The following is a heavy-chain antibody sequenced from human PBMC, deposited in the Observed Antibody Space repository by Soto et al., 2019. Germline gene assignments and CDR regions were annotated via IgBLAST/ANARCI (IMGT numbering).Heavy chain of an antibody. CDR3: ARLGSSSWYGLGYGMDV. V-gene: IGHV5-51*01. CDR2: IYPGDSDT. J-gene: IGHJ6*02. CDR1: GYSFTSYW. D-gene: IGHD6-13*01. Sequence: XESLKISCKGSGYSFTSYWIGWVRQMPGKGLEWMGIIYPGDSDTRYSPSFQGQVTISADKSISTAYLQWSSLKASDTAMYYCARLGSSSWYGLGYGMDVWGQGTTVTVSS.